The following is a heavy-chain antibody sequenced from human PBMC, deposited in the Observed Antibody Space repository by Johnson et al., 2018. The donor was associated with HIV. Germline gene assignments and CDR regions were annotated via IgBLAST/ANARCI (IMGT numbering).Heavy chain of an antibody. V-gene: IGHV3-74*01. CDR2: IDSDGRIT. J-gene: IGHJ3*02. CDR3: AKRYSGSLRDTFDI. D-gene: IGHD1-26*01. Sequence: VQLVESGGGLVQPGGSLRLYCAASGFTFSSYWMHWVRQAPGKGLVWVAGIDSDGRITNYADSVKGRFTISRDNAKNTLFLLMNSLRAEDTAVYYCAKRYSGSLRDTFDIWGQGTMVTVSS. CDR1: GFTFSSYW.